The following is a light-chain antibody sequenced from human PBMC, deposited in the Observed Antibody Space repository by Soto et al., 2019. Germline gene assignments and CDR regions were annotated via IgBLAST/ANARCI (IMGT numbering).Light chain of an antibody. CDR3: SSYTSRSTVV. CDR2: DVT. V-gene: IGLV2-14*01. Sequence: QSALTQPASLSGSPGQSITISCTGSSSDVGGYDSVSWYQQNPGKAPKLMIYDVTNRPSGVSNRFSGSKSGNTASLTISGLQAEDEADYYCSSYTSRSTVVFGGGTKVTVL. CDR1: SSDVGGYDS. J-gene: IGLJ2*01.